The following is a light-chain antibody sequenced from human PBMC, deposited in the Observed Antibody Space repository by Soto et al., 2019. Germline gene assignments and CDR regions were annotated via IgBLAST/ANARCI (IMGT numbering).Light chain of an antibody. CDR3: HQYVTSPIT. V-gene: IGKV3-20*01. Sequence: EIVLTQSPGTLSLSPGDRATLSCRASQTVTSDYLDWYQQRRGQAPRLLIYGSASRAAGIPDRFSGSGSGTDFTLTISSLEPEDCAVYYCHQYVTSPITFGQGTRLEIK. J-gene: IGKJ5*01. CDR1: QTVTSDY. CDR2: GSA.